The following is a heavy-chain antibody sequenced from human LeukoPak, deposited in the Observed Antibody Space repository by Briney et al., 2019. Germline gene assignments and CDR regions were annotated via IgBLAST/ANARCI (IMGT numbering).Heavy chain of an antibody. J-gene: IGHJ6*03. V-gene: IGHV3-33*01. CDR2: IWYDGSNK. CDR1: GFTFSSYG. D-gene: IGHD1-1*01. CDR3: ASQLEPPVYYYYYYMDV. Sequence: PGRSLRLSCAASGFTFSSYGMHWVRQAAGKGLEWVAVIWYDGSNKYYADSVKGRFTISRDNSKNSLYLQMNSLRAEDTAVYYCASQLEPPVYYYYYYMDVWGKGTTVTVSS.